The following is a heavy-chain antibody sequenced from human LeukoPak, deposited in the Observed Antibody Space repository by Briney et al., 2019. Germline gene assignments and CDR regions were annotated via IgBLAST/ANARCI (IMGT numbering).Heavy chain of an antibody. CDR2: INAGNGNT. V-gene: IGHV1-3*01. D-gene: IGHD1-26*01. J-gene: IGHJ6*02. CDR3: ARVRYSGSYYGYYYYYGMDV. CDR1: GYTFTSYA. Sequence: ALVKVSCKASGYTFTSYAMHWVRQAPGQRLEWMGWINAGNGNTKYSQKFQGRVTITRDTSASTAYMELSSLRSEDTAVYYCARVRYSGSYYGYYYYYGMDVWGQGTTVTVSS.